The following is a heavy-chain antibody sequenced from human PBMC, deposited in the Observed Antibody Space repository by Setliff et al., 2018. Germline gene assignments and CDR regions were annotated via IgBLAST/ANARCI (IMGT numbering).Heavy chain of an antibody. CDR1: GYTLTELS. V-gene: IGHV1-69*13. CDR3: ARVRPLGSGWYSGGAKRHYFDY. CDR2: IIPIFGTA. D-gene: IGHD6-19*01. Sequence: SVKVSCKVSGYTLTELSMHWVRQAPGQGLEWMGGIIPIFGTANYAQKFQGRVTITADESTSTTYMALRSLRSEDTAVYYCARVRPLGSGWYSGGAKRHYFDYWGQGILVTVSS. J-gene: IGHJ4*02.